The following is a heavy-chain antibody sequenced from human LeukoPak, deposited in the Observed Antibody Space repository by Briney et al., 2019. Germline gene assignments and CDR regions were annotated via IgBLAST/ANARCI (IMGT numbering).Heavy chain of an antibody. V-gene: IGHV3-11*04. Sequence: GGSLRLSCAASGFTFSDYYMSWIRQAPGKGLEWVSYISSSGSTIYYADSVKGRFTISRDNAKNSLYLQMNSLRAEDTDVYYCARDAYQLLLGFFDYWGQGTLVTVSS. CDR3: ARDAYQLLLGFFDY. CDR2: ISSSGSTI. D-gene: IGHD2-2*01. J-gene: IGHJ4*02. CDR1: GFTFSDYY.